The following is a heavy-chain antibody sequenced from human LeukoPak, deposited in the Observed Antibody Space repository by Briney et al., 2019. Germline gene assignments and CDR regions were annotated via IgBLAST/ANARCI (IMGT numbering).Heavy chain of an antibody. J-gene: IGHJ3*02. D-gene: IGHD6-13*01. CDR2: ISGSGGST. Sequence: GGSLRLSCAASGFTFSSYAMSWVRQAPGKGLEWVSAISGSGGSTYYADSVKGRFTISRDSSKNTLYLQMNSLRAEDTAVYYCAKSLQIAAAGSPNDAFDIWGQGTMVTVSS. CDR3: AKSLQIAAAGSPNDAFDI. CDR1: GFTFSSYA. V-gene: IGHV3-23*01.